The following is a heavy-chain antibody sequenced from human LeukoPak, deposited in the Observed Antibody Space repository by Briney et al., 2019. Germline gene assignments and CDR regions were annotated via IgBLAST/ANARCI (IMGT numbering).Heavy chain of an antibody. J-gene: IGHJ5*02. V-gene: IGHV1-46*01. CDR3: AREIVVVPSAMGFDP. CDR2: INPSGGST. D-gene: IGHD2-2*01. CDR1: GYTFTTYY. Sequence: GASVKVSFKASGYTFTTYYIHWVRQAPGQGLEWMGVINPSGGSTSFAQKFQARLTMTRDTSTSTVYMELSGLNSEDTAVYYCAREIVVVPSAMGFDPWGQGTLVTVSS.